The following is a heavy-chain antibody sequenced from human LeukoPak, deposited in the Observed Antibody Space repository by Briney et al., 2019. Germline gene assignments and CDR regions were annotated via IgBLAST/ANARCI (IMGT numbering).Heavy chain of an antibody. CDR1: GGSFSGYY. J-gene: IGHJ4*02. CDR2: INHSGST. D-gene: IGHD6-6*01. V-gene: IGHV4-34*01. CDR3: ARYSSSSWAPDFDY. Sequence: PSETLSLTCAVYGGSFSGYYWSWIRQPPGKGLEWIGEINHSGSTNYNPSLKSRVTISVDTSKNQFSLKLSSVTAADTAVYYCARYSSSSWAPDFDYWGQGTLVTVSS.